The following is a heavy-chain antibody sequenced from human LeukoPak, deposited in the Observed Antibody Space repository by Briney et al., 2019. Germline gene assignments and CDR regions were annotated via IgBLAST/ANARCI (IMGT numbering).Heavy chain of an antibody. CDR2: SIPILGIA. D-gene: IGHD6-19*01. Sequence: GASVKVSCKASGSTFSSYAISLVRQAPGQGLEWMGRSIPILGIANYAQKFQGRVTITADKSTSTAYMELSSLRSEDTAVYYCARATNIAVAGPYYYYGMDVWGQGTTVTVSS. CDR3: ARATNIAVAGPYYYYGMDV. CDR1: GSTFSSYA. V-gene: IGHV1-69*04. J-gene: IGHJ6*02.